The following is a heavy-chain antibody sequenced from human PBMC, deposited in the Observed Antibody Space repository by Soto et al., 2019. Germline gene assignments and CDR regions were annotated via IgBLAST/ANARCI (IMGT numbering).Heavy chain of an antibody. V-gene: IGHV4-30-4*01. CDR1: GGSISSGYYY. CDR2: IYYSGTT. J-gene: IGHJ6*02. Sequence: QVQLQESGPGLATPSQTLSLTCSVSGGSISSGYYYWRCIRQPPGKGLEWIGNIYYSGTTYYNPSIKSRNIRSIVTSKNQCSLKVRSVTGADTAVYYFASSSLDGTGVWGQGATVTVSS. CDR3: ASSSLDGTGV.